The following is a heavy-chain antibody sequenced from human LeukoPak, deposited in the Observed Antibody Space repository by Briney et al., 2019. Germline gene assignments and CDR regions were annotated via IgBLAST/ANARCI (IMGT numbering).Heavy chain of an antibody. J-gene: IGHJ4*02. CDR1: GFTFSSAY. V-gene: IGHV3-74*01. CDR2: ISSDGSNT. D-gene: IGHD2-2*02. Sequence: GRSLRPSCAGAGFTFSSAYMHWVRQPPGTWPVWVSRISSDGSNTIYADSVKGRFTISRDDARNTLYLQMNSLRDADTAVYYCARYTGGGVYWGQGTLVTVSS. CDR3: ARYTGGGVY.